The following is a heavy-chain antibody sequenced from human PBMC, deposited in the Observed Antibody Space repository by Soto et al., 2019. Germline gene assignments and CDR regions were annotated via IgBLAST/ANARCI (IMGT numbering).Heavy chain of an antibody. CDR1: GFTFSSYA. Sequence: EVQLLESGGGLVQPGGSLRLSCAASGFTFSSYAMSWVRQAPGKGLEWVSVISGSGGSTYYADSVKGRFTISRDNSMSTLYLQMNSLRAEDTAVYYCAKRGSGSYFDYWGQGTLVTVSS. CDR2: ISGSGGST. V-gene: IGHV3-23*01. J-gene: IGHJ4*02. CDR3: AKRGSGSYFDY. D-gene: IGHD3-10*01.